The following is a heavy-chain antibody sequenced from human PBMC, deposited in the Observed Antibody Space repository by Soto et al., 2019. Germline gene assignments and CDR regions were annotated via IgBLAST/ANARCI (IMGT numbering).Heavy chain of an antibody. Sequence: QVQLQESGPGLVKPSETLSLTCTVSGGSISSYYWSWIRQPPGKGLEWIGYIYYSGSTNYNPSLTIRSNISVYTSQNQFSLKLSSVTAADTAVYYCARGYYYGSGSSEFDPWGQGTLVTVSS. V-gene: IGHV4-59*01. CDR3: ARGYYYGSGSSEFDP. CDR1: GGSISSYY. CDR2: IYYSGST. D-gene: IGHD3-10*01. J-gene: IGHJ5*02.